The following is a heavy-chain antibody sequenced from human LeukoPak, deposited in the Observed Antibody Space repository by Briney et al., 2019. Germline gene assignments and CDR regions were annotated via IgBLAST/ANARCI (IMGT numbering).Heavy chain of an antibody. CDR2: ISSGSGDTT. V-gene: IGHV3-23*01. Sequence: PGGSLRLSCAASGFSFSSYAMNWVRQAPGKGLEWVSAISSGSGDTTYYADSVKGRFTISRDNSKNTLYLQMNSLRAEDTAIYYCAKVPGYCSGGSCYFTAFDSWGQGTLVTVSS. D-gene: IGHD2-15*01. CDR1: GFSFSSYA. CDR3: AKVPGYCSGGSCYFTAFDS. J-gene: IGHJ4*02.